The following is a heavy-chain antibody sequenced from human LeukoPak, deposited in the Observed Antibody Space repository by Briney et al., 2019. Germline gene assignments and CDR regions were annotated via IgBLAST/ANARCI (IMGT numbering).Heavy chain of an antibody. D-gene: IGHD2-21*02. V-gene: IGHV1-18*01. CDR2: ISTYNGNT. Sequence: ASVKVSCKASGYTFTSHGISWVRQARGQGLEWMGWISTYNGNTNYAQKFQGRVTMTRDTSTSTVYMELSSLRSEDTAVYYCARDHIVVVTANWGGAFDIWGQGTMVTVSS. CDR3: ARDHIVVVTANWGGAFDI. CDR1: GYTFTSHG. J-gene: IGHJ3*02.